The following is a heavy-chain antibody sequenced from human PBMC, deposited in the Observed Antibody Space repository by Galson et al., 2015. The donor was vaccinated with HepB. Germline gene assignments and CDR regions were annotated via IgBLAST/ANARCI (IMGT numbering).Heavy chain of an antibody. Sequence: SLRLSCAASGFTFSSYGMHWVRQAPGKGLEWVAVISYDGSNKYYADSVKGRFTISRDNSKNTLYLQMNGLRAEDTAVYYCAKDGGDTAMASQLWYYYGMDVWGQGTTVTVSS. D-gene: IGHD5-18*01. V-gene: IGHV3-30*18. J-gene: IGHJ6*02. CDR2: ISYDGSNK. CDR1: GFTFSSYG. CDR3: AKDGGDTAMASQLWYYYGMDV.